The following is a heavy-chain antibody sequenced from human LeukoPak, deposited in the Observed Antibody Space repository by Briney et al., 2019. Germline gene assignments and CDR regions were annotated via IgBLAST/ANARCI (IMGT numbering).Heavy chain of an antibody. Sequence: ASVKVSCKASGGTFSSYAISWVRQAPGQGLEWMGGIIPIFGTANYAQKFQGRVTITTDESTCTAYMELSSLRSEDTAVYYCARAVPNWNDPSYYFDYWGQGTLVTVSS. V-gene: IGHV1-69*05. CDR1: GGTFSSYA. CDR3: ARAVPNWNDPSYYFDY. D-gene: IGHD1-1*01. CDR2: IIPIFGTA. J-gene: IGHJ4*02.